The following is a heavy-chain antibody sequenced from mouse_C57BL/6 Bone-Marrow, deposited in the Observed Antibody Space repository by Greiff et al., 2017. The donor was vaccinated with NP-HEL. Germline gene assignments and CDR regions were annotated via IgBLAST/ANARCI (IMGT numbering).Heavy chain of an antibody. Sequence: VMLVESGPELVKPGASVKISCKASGYTFTDYYINWVKQRPGQGLEWIGWIFPGSGSTYYNEKFKGKATLTVDKSSSTAYMLLSSLTSEDSAVYFCARSRVAQASMDYWGQGTSVTVSS. CDR1: GYTFTDYY. CDR2: IFPGSGST. J-gene: IGHJ4*01. V-gene: IGHV1-75*01. D-gene: IGHD1-3*01. CDR3: ARSRVAQASMDY.